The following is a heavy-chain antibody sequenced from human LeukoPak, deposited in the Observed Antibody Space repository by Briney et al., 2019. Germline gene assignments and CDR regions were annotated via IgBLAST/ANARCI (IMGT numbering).Heavy chain of an antibody. V-gene: IGHV3-21*01. Sequence: GGSLRLSCAASGFTFSSYSMNWVRQAPGKGLEWVSSISSSSSYIYYADSVKGRFTISRDNAKNSLYLQMNSLRAEDTAVYYCAREPIPEHCSGGSCYSRGFDYWGQGTLVTVSS. CDR1: GFTFSSYS. CDR3: AREPIPEHCSGGSCYSRGFDY. CDR2: ISSSSSYI. J-gene: IGHJ4*02. D-gene: IGHD2-15*01.